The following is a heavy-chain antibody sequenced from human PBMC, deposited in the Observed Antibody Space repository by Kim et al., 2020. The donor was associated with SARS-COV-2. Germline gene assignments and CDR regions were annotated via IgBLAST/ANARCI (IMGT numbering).Heavy chain of an antibody. V-gene: IGHV3-43*02. D-gene: IGHD5-18*01. CDR2: ISGDGGST. Sequence: GGSLRLYCAASGFTFDDYAMHWVRQAPGKGLEWVSLISGDGGSTYYADSVKGRFTISRDNSKNSLYLQMNSLRTEDTALYYCAKATGYSFGYWFDYWGQGTLVTVSS. CDR3: AKATGYSFGYWFDY. CDR1: GFTFDDYA. J-gene: IGHJ4*02.